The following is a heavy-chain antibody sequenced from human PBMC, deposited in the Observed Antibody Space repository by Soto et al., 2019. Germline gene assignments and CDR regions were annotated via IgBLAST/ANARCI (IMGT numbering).Heavy chain of an antibody. D-gene: IGHD5-12*01. V-gene: IGHV5-51*01. CDR3: ARPQSEYSGYDAFEI. J-gene: IGHJ3*02. CDR1: GYSFTSYW. Sequence: GESLKISCKGSGYSFTSYWIGWVRQMPGKGLEWMGIIYPGDSDTRYSPSFQGQVTISADKSISTAYLQWSSLKASDTAMYYCARPQSEYSGYDAFEIWGQGTMVTVSS. CDR2: IYPGDSDT.